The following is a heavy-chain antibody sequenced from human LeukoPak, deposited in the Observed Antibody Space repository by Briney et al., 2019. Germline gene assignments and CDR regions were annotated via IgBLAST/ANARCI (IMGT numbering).Heavy chain of an antibody. CDR1: GFTFSSYG. V-gene: IGHV3-30*18. Sequence: GGSLRLSCAASGFTFSSYGMHWVRQAPGKGLEWVAVISYDGSNKYYADSVKGRFTISRDNSKNTLYLQMNSLRVEDTAVYYCAKIGPGGYSFDYWGQGTLVTVSS. CDR3: AKIGPGGYSFDY. J-gene: IGHJ4*02. D-gene: IGHD3-10*01. CDR2: ISYDGSNK.